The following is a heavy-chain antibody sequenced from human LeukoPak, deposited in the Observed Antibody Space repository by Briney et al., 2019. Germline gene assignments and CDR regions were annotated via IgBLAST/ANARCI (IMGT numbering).Heavy chain of an antibody. CDR1: GFTFSSYG. V-gene: IGHV3-30*18. CDR3: AKPFSAPDADSSGYYPDY. J-gene: IGHJ4*02. Sequence: GGSLRLSCAASGFTFSSYGMHWVRQAPGKGLEWVAVISYDGSNKYYADSVKGRFTISRDNSKNTLYLQMNSLRAEDTAVYYCAKPFSAPDADSSGYYPDYWGQRTLVTVSS. CDR2: ISYDGSNK. D-gene: IGHD3-22*01.